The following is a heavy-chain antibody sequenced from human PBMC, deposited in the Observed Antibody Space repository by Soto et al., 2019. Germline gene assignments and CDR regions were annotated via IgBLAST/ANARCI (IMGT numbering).Heavy chain of an antibody. CDR2: IWYDGSNK. CDR3: ARVSCISTSCYEDY. CDR1: GFTFSSYG. V-gene: IGHV3-33*01. Sequence: QVQLVESGGGVVQPGRSLRLSCAASGFTFSSYGMHWVRQAPGKGLEWVAVIWYDGSNKYYADSVKGRFTISRDNSKNMLYLQMNSLRAEDTAVYYCARVSCISTSCYEDYWGQGTLVTVSS. D-gene: IGHD2-2*01. J-gene: IGHJ4*02.